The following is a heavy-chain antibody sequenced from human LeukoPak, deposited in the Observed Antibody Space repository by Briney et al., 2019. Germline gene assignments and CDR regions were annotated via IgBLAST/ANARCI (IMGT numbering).Heavy chain of an antibody. CDR2: LSYDGTNK. Sequence: GRSLRLSCAAAGLIFRSYAMHLVRQAPGKGLEWVADLSYDGTNKYYIDSVKGRFTISRDNSKNTLYLQMNSLRGEDTAVYYCARVRRTGYHFYGMDVWGQGTTVTVSS. CDR1: GLIFRSYA. D-gene: IGHD3/OR15-3a*01. V-gene: IGHV3-30-3*01. CDR3: ARVRRTGYHFYGMDV. J-gene: IGHJ6*02.